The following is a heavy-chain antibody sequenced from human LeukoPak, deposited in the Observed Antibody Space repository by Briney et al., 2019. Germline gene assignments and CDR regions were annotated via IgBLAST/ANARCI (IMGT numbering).Heavy chain of an antibody. CDR2: ISYDGSNK. Sequence: GGSLRLSCAASGFTFSSYGMHWVRQAPGKGLEWVAVISYDGSNKYYADSVKGRFTISRDNSKNTLYLQMNSLRAEDTAVYYCVKDSMIVVVEAPDYWGQGTLVTVSS. V-gene: IGHV3-30*18. CDR3: VKDSMIVVVEAPDY. D-gene: IGHD3-22*01. J-gene: IGHJ4*02. CDR1: GFTFSSYG.